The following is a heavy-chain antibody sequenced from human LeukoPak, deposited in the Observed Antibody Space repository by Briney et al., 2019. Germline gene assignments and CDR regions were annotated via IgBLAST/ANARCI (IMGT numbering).Heavy chain of an antibody. D-gene: IGHD3-3*01. V-gene: IGHV4-39*01. CDR1: GGSISSSSYS. Sequence: SETLSLTCTVSGGSISSSSYSWGWIRQPPGKGLEWIGSIYYSGSTYYNPSLKSRVTISVDTSKNQFSLKLSSVTAADTAVYYCARQWRLGARSGFGDWGQGTLVTVSS. CDR3: ARQWRLGARSGFGD. J-gene: IGHJ4*02. CDR2: IYYSGST.